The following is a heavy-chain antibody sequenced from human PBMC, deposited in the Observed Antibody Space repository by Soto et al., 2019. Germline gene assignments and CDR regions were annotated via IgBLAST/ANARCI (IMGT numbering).Heavy chain of an antibody. CDR3: AKGRKPDHDDGLCAFDS. CDR2: ISGGGAGT. J-gene: IGHJ4*02. D-gene: IGHD3-3*01. Sequence: HPWGALRRSCVVSGRTFRSYAMSWVRQAPGKGLEWVSGISGGGAGTYYADSMKGRFTISRDPSTTTLFLDMYSLGAEDTAIYYCAKGRKPDHDDGLCAFDSWGQGVLVPVSS. V-gene: IGHV3-23*01. CDR1: GRTFRSYA.